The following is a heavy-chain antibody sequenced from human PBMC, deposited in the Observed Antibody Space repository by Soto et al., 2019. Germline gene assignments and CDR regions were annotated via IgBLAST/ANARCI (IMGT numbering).Heavy chain of an antibody. V-gene: IGHV1-46*01. D-gene: IGHD3-10*01. CDR1: GYIFTNYY. CDR3: ARGFYSGDY. J-gene: IGHJ4*02. CDR2: INPNGGST. Sequence: QVQLVQSGAEVKKPGASVKVSCKASGYIFTNYYIHWVRQAPGQGLEWMGIINPNGGSTNSAQKFQGRITLTRDTSTSTVYMDLSSLRSEDTAVYYCARGFYSGDYWGQGTLVTVSS.